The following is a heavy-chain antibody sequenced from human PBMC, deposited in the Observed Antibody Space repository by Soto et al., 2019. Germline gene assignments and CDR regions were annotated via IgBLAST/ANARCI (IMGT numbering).Heavy chain of an antibody. J-gene: IGHJ6*02. CDR3: ARALRQNYYYYGMDV. CDR2: IIPIFGTA. CDR1: GGTFSSYA. V-gene: IGHV1-69*13. Sequence: SVKVSCKASGGTFSSYAISWVRRAPGQGLEWMGGIIPIFGTANYAQKFQGRVTITADESTSTAYMELSSLRSEDTAVYYCARALRQNYYYYGMDVWGQGTTVTVSS.